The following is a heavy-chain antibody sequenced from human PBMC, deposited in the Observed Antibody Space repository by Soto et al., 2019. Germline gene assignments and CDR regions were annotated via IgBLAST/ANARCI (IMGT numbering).Heavy chain of an antibody. CDR2: IHYSGST. J-gene: IGHJ4*02. CDR3: ATNHDDISGRTPLVFDS. CDR1: GDSIGTGGYY. V-gene: IGHV4-31*03. D-gene: IGHD3-22*01. Sequence: QVQLQESGPGLVKPSQTLSLTCTVSGDSIGTGGYYWDWIRQHPGKGPEWIGYIHYSGSTYYNPSLKSRLTISLDTSKNQFSLHLSSVTAADTAVYYCATNHDDISGRTPLVFDSWGQGTLVTVSS.